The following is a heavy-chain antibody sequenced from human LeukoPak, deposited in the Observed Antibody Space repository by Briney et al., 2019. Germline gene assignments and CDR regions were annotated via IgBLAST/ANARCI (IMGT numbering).Heavy chain of an antibody. CDR2: ISSSSSYI. CDR1: GFTFSSYS. D-gene: IGHD6-13*01. Sequence: GGSLRLSCAASGFTFSSYSMNWVRQAPGKGLEWVSSISSSSSYIYYADSVKGRFTISRDNAKNSLYLQMNSLRAEDTAVYYCARAGPYSSSSGYWFDPWGQGTLVTVSS. CDR3: ARAGPYSSSSGYWFDP. V-gene: IGHV3-21*01. J-gene: IGHJ5*02.